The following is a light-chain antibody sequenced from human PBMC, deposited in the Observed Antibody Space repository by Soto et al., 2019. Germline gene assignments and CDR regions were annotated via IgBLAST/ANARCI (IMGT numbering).Light chain of an antibody. J-gene: IGLJ1*01. CDR1: SSDVGGYNY. V-gene: IGLV2-14*01. CDR2: EVT. CDR3: TSYTSILSRV. Sequence: QSALTQPASVSGSPGQSITISCTGTSSDVGGYNYVSWYQQHPGKAPKLMIYEVTNRPSGASDRFSGSKSGNTASRPISGLQAEDEADYYCTSYTSILSRVFGTGTKVTVL.